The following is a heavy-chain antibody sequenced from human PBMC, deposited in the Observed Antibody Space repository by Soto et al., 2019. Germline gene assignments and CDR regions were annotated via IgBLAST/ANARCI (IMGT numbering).Heavy chain of an antibody. Sequence: QVQLQESGPGLVKPSGTLSLTCAVSGGSFTSNNWWNWVRQPPGQGLEWLGEISRTGSTNYNPSLKSPVTIPLDKSENQFSLKVTSLTAADPAVYYCASRDPGTSVDYWGQGTLVTVSS. CDR2: ISRTGST. V-gene: IGHV4-4*02. CDR1: GGSFTSNNW. J-gene: IGHJ4*02. CDR3: ASRDPGTSVDY. D-gene: IGHD1-7*01.